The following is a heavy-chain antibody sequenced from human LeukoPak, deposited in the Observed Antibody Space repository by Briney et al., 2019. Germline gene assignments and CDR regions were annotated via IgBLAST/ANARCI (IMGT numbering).Heavy chain of an antibody. D-gene: IGHD3-9*01. V-gene: IGHV4-59*01. J-gene: IGHJ4*02. CDR1: GGSISSYY. CDR2: IYYSGST. Sequence: SETLSLTCTVSGGSISSYYWSWIRQPPGKGLEWIGYIYYSGSTNYNPSLKSRVTISVDTSKNQFSLKLSSVTAADTAVYYCARARSDILTGYYSMGDVGDYFDYWGQGTLVTVSS. CDR3: ARARSDILTGYYSMGDVGDYFDY.